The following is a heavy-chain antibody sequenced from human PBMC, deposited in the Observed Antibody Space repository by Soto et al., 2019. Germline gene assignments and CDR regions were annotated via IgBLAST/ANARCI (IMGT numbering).Heavy chain of an antibody. Sequence: GDSVKVSCRASGGTFSSYAISWVRQAPGQGLEWMGGIIPIFGTANYAQKFQGRVTITADESTSTAYMELSSLRSEDTAVYYCARARFHTVVKNQPFDFLGQGTLLSGST. J-gene: IGHJ4*02. CDR2: IIPIFGTA. D-gene: IGHD2-15*01. V-gene: IGHV1-69*13. CDR3: ARARFHTVVKNQPFDF. CDR1: GGTFSSYA.